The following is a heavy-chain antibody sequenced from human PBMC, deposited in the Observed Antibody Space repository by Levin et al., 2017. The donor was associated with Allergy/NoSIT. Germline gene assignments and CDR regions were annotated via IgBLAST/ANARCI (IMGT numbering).Heavy chain of an antibody. CDR1: GFTFSSYG. D-gene: IGHD5-12*01. V-gene: IGHV3-30*18. Sequence: LSGGSLRLSCAASGFTFSSYGMHWVRQVPGKGLEWVAVISADGSSTYYGDSVKGRFTISRDNSQNMMYLQMNSLRTEDTAVYYCAKDSGVTKYYSGWSWYFDLWGRGTLVTVSS. CDR2: ISADGSST. J-gene: IGHJ2*01. CDR3: AKDSGVTKYYSGWSWYFDL.